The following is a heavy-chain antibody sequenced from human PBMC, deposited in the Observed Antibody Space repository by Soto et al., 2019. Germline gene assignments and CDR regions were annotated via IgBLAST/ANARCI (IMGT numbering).Heavy chain of an antibody. CDR2: IYPGDSDI. CDR1: GYSFSNYW. V-gene: IGHV5-51*01. Sequence: GESLKNSCKGSGYSFSNYWIGWVRQMAGRSLEWMGIIYPGDSDIRYSPSFQGQVTISADKSISTAYLQWSSLKASDTAMYYCAARHCSGGSCYHFYFEYWGQGTLVTVSS. J-gene: IGHJ4*02. CDR3: AARHCSGGSCYHFYFEY. D-gene: IGHD2-15*01.